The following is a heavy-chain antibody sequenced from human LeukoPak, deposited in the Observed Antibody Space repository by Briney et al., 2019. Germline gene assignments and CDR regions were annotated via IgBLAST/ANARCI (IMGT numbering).Heavy chain of an antibody. J-gene: IGHJ4*02. CDR2: IYTSGST. CDR1: GGSISSYY. CDR3: ARGGYYYDNSGYWNY. Sequence: PSETLSLTCTVSGGSISSYYWSWIRQPAGKGLEWIGRIYTSGSTNYNPSLKSRVTMSLDTSKNQFSLKLSSVTAADTAVYYCARGGYYYDNSGYWNYWGQGTLVTVPS. V-gene: IGHV4-4*07. D-gene: IGHD3-22*01.